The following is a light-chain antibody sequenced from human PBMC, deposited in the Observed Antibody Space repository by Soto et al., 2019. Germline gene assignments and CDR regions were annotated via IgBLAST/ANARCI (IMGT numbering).Light chain of an antibody. Sequence: DIQTTQSPSSVSASLGDRVTIICRASQGLGTLLAWYQQKQGKPPNLLIYASSSLHSGVPSRFSGSGSETEFTLTINSLQPEDFATYYCQQTNSFPYTFGQGTKRES. CDR3: QQTNSFPYT. CDR2: ASS. J-gene: IGKJ2*01. CDR1: QGLGTL. V-gene: IGKV1D-12*01.